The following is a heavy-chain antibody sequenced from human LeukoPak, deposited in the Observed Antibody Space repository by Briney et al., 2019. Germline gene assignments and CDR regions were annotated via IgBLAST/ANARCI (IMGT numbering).Heavy chain of an antibody. CDR1: GFTVSSSY. Sequence: GGSLRLSCAASGFTVSSSYMSWVRQAPGKGLDWVSLIYSGGSTNYAASVKGRFTISRDNSKNTLYLQMNSLRAEDTAVYYCAKDRDYSGSYGYFDYWGQGTLVTVSS. J-gene: IGHJ4*02. V-gene: IGHV3-53*01. CDR2: IYSGGST. D-gene: IGHD1-26*01. CDR3: AKDRDYSGSYGYFDY.